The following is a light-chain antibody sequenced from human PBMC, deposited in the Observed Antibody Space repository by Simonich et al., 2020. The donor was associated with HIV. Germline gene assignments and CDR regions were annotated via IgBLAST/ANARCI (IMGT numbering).Light chain of an antibody. CDR2: GAS. Sequence: EIVMTQSPATLSVSPGERATLSCRASQSVSNNLAWYQQKPGQAPRLLMHGASTRASGIPARFSGSGSGTEFTLTISSLQSEDFAVYHCQQRYSWPPLTFGGGTNVEI. CDR1: QSVSNN. J-gene: IGKJ4*01. V-gene: IGKV3-15*01. CDR3: QQRYSWPPLT.